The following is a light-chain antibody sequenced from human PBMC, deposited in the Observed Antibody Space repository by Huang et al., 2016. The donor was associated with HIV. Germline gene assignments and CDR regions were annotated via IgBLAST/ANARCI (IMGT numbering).Light chain of an antibody. J-gene: IGKJ4*01. CDR1: QSISSW. Sequence: VTITCRASQSISSWLAWYQQKPGKAPKLLIYKASNLESGVPSRLSGSGSGTEFTLTISSLQPDDFATYYCQQYNSYPHTFGGGTKVQIK. CDR3: QQYNSYPHT. V-gene: IGKV1-5*03. CDR2: KAS.